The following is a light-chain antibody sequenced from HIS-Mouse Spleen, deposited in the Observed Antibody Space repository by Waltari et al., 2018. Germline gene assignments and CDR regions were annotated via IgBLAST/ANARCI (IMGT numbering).Light chain of an antibody. CDR3: YSTDSSGNHRV. Sequence: SYELTQPPSVSVSPGQPARITCSCDALPKHYAYLYQQKSGQAPVLVIYEDSKRPSGIPERFSGSSSGTMATLTISGAQVEDEADYYCYSTDSSGNHRVFGGGTKLTVL. CDR2: EDS. J-gene: IGLJ2*01. CDR1: ALPKHY. V-gene: IGLV3-10*01.